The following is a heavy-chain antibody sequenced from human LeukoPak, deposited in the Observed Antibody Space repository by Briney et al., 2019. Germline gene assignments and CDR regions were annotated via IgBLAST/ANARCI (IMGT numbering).Heavy chain of an antibody. D-gene: IGHD4-17*01. CDR2: INSDGSTT. Sequence: GGSLRLSCAASGFTFSTYFMHWVRQAPGKGLVWVSRINSDGSTTSLADSVKGRFTISRDNAKNTLYLQMDSLRAEDTAVYFCARGVHYGSDYWGQGTLVAVSS. CDR1: GFTFSTYF. V-gene: IGHV3-74*01. CDR3: ARGVHYGSDY. J-gene: IGHJ4*02.